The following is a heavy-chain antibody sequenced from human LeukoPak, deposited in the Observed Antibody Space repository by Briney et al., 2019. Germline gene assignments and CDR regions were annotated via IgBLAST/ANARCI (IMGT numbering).Heavy chain of an antibody. Sequence: SETLSLTCAVSDDSFSSHYWTWIRQHPGKGLEWIGYISYIGRTNYNPSLKSRVTISIDTSKNQFSLKLTSVTAADTAVYYCARDLVTVTKGFDIWGQGTMVSVPS. CDR2: ISYIGRT. V-gene: IGHV4-59*11. J-gene: IGHJ3*02. D-gene: IGHD4-17*01. CDR1: DDSFSSHY. CDR3: ARDLVTVTKGFDI.